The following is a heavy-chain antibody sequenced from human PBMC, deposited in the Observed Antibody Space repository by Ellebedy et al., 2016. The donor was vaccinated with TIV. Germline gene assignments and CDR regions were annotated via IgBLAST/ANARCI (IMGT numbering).Heavy chain of an antibody. V-gene: IGHV4-59*01. CDR3: ARTWGSYRYHFDY. D-gene: IGHD3-16*02. CDR2: IYYSGST. CDR1: GGSISSYY. J-gene: IGHJ4*02. Sequence: MPSETLSLTCTLPGGSISSYYWSWIRQPPGKGLEWIGYIYYSGSTNYNPSLKSRVTISVDTSKNQFSLKLSSVTAADTAVYYCARTWGSYRYHFDYWGQGTLVTVSS.